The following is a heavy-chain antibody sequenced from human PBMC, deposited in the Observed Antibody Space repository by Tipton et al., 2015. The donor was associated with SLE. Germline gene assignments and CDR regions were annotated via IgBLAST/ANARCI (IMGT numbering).Heavy chain of an antibody. D-gene: IGHD2-21*01. Sequence: LRLSCTVSGGSISSYYWSWIRQPPGKGLEWIGYIYYSGSTNYNPSLKSRVTISVDTSKNQFSLKLSSVTAADTAVYYRARHNGYSDYWGQGTLVTVSS. J-gene: IGHJ4*02. CDR1: GGSISSYY. CDR3: ARHNGYSDY. V-gene: IGHV4-59*08. CDR2: IYYSGST.